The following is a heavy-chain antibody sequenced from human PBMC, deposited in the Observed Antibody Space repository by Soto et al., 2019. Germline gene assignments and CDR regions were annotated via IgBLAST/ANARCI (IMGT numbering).Heavy chain of an antibody. Sequence: SVKVSCKASGGTFSSYAISWVRQAPGQGLEWMGGIIPIFGTANYAQKFQGRVTITADESTSTAYMELSSLRSEDTAVHYCARGDGYNRRQFDYWGQGTLVTVSS. D-gene: IGHD5-12*01. CDR1: GGTFSSYA. CDR3: ARGDGYNRRQFDY. J-gene: IGHJ4*02. V-gene: IGHV1-69*13. CDR2: IIPIFGTA.